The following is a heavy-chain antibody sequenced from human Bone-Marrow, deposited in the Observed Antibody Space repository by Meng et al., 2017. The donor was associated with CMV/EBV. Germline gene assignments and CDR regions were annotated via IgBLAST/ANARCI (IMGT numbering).Heavy chain of an antibody. CDR3: ARLYWNYVGSPPDS. Sequence: ASGGTFSSYAISWVRQAPGQGLEWMGGIIPILGIANYAQKFQGRVTITADKSTSTAYMELSSLRSEDTAVYYCARLYWNYVGSPPDSWGQGTLVTVSS. J-gene: IGHJ4*02. V-gene: IGHV1-69*10. CDR1: GGTFSSYA. CDR2: IIPILGIA. D-gene: IGHD1-7*01.